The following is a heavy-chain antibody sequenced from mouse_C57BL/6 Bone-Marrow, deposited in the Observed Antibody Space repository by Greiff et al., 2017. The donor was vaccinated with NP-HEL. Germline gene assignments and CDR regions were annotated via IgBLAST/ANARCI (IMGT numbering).Heavy chain of an antibody. CDR1: GYTFTSYW. J-gene: IGHJ2*01. Sequence: QVQLQQPGAELVKPGASVKLSCKASGYTFTSYWMQWVKQRPGQGLEWIGEIDPSDSYTNYNQKFKGKATLTVDTSSSTAYIQLSSLTSEDSAVYYCARECIYYYFDYWGQGTTLTVSS. D-gene: IGHD1-1*01. CDR2: IDPSDSYT. CDR3: ARECIYYYFDY. V-gene: IGHV1-50*01.